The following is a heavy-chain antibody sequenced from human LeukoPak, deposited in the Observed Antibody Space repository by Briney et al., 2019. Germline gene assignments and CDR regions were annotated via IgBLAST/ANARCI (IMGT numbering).Heavy chain of an antibody. J-gene: IGHJ4*02. V-gene: IGHV4-34*01. D-gene: IGHD5-18*01. Sequence: SETLSLTCAVYGGSFSGYYWSWIRQPPGKGLEWIGEINHSGSTNYNPSLKSRVTISVDRSKNQISLKLSSVTAADTAVYFCARQGYTYADDFWGQGTLVTVSS. CDR3: ARQGYTYADDF. CDR2: INHSGST. CDR1: GGSFSGYY.